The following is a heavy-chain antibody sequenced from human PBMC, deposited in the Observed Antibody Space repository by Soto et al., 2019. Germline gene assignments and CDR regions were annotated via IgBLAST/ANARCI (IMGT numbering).Heavy chain of an antibody. CDR2: INPSGGST. CDR1: GYTFTSYY. J-gene: IGHJ3*02. D-gene: IGHD3-10*01. CDR3: ARNSVFGGRGVITRDAYGI. Sequence: QVQLVQSGAEVKKPGASVKVSCKASGYTFTSYYMHWVRQAPGQGLEWMGIINPSGGSTGYAQKSRGRVTMTRATSTCPGYVELTSLRSEDTAMYYCARNSVFGGRGVITRDAYGIWGQGTIVTVSS. V-gene: IGHV1-46*03.